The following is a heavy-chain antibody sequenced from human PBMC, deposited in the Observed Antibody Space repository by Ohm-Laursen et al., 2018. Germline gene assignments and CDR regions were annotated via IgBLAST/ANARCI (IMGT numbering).Heavy chain of an antibody. D-gene: IGHD2-2*02. CDR1: GFTFSSYG. V-gene: IGHV3-23*01. CDR2: ISGSGGDT. J-gene: IGHJ4*02. Sequence: SLRLSCSASGFTFSSYGMSWVRQAPGKGLEWVSDISGSGGDTYYADSVKGRLTVSRDNSENTLYLQMKSLRAEDTAVYYCAKLGCSSTRCNTDYWGQGTLVTVSS. CDR3: AKLGCSSTRCNTDY.